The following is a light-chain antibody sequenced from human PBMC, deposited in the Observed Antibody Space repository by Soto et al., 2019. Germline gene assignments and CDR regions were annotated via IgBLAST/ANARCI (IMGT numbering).Light chain of an antibody. CDR3: AAWDDNLNGVV. CDR1: SSNIGGNA. J-gene: IGLJ2*01. V-gene: IGLV1-44*01. CDR2: RNN. Sequence: QSVLTQPPSASGTPGQRVTISCSGSSSNIGGNAVSWYQQLPGTAPKLLIYRNNQRPSGVSDRFSGSRSGTSASLAISGLQSEDEADYYCAAWDDNLNGVVFGGGTKVTVL.